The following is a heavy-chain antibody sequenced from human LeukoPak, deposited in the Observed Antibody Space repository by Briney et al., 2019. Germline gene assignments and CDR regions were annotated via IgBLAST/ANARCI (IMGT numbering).Heavy chain of an antibody. Sequence: GGSLRLSCAASGFTFSGSAMHWVRQASGKGLEWVGRIRSKANSYATAYAASVKGRFTISRDDSKNTAYLQMNSLKTGDTAVYYCTRHPPYEPWGQGTLVTVSS. J-gene: IGHJ5*02. V-gene: IGHV3-73*01. CDR2: IRSKANSYAT. CDR1: GFTFSGSA. CDR3: TRHPPYEP.